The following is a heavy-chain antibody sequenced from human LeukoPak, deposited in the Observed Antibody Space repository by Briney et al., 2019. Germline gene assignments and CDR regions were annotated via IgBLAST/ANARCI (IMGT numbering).Heavy chain of an antibody. CDR1: GGSTSSGDYY. CDR3: ASPLRVGHGSGSYPY. Sequence: SETLSLTCTVSGGSTSSGDYYWSWIRQPPGKGLEWIGYIYYSGSTYYNPSLKSRVTISVDTSKNQFSLKLSSVTAADTAVYYCASPLRVGHGSGSYPYWGQGTLVTVSS. CDR2: IYYSGST. V-gene: IGHV4-30-4*08. J-gene: IGHJ4*02. D-gene: IGHD3-10*01.